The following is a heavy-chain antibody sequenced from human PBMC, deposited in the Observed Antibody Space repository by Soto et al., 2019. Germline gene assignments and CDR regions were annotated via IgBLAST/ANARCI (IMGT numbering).Heavy chain of an antibody. J-gene: IGHJ4*02. CDR2: MYHTGST. V-gene: IGHV4-39*01. CDR3: ARLNRFFDWSLDY. CDR1: WGNSNRSSCC. Sequence: SLTLSVSYSVSWGNSNRSSCCWGSIRQPPGKGLEWVGNMYHTGSTYYNPSLKSRITISIDTSKNQFSLRLNSVTAADTAVYYCARLNRFFDWSLDYWGQGTLVTVSS. D-gene: IGHD3-9*01.